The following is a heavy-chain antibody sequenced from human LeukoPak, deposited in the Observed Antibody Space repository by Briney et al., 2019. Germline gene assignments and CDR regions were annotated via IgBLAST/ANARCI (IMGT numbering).Heavy chain of an antibody. CDR2: IYPGDSDT. V-gene: IGHV5-51*01. D-gene: IGHD3-10*01. Sequence: GESLKISCKGSGYSFTSYWIGWVRPMPGKGLEWMGIIYPGDSDTRYSPSFQGQVTISADKSISTAYLQWSSLKASDTAMYYCARGWGPGSYYKVLDYWGQGTLVTVSS. CDR1: GYSFTSYW. CDR3: ARGWGPGSYYKVLDY. J-gene: IGHJ4*02.